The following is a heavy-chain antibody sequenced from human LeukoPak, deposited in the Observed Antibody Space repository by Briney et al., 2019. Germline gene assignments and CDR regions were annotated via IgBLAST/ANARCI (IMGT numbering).Heavy chain of an antibody. V-gene: IGHV4-39*01. D-gene: IGHD5-24*01. CDR1: GGPISSRSYY. J-gene: IGHJ4*02. CDR2: IYYSGST. Sequence: TSETLSLTCTDSGGPISSRSYYWGWIRQPPGKGLEWIGSIYYSGSTYYNPSLKSRVTISVDTSKNQFSLKLSSVTAADTAVYYCARSGRDGYNSFGFWGQGTLVTVSS. CDR3: ARSGRDGYNSFGF.